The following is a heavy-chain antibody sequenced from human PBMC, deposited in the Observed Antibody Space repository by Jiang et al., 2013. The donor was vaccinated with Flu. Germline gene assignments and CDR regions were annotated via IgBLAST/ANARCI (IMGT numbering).Heavy chain of an antibody. CDR2: IYYSGST. Sequence: GPGLVKPSETLSLTCTVSGGSISSSSYYWGWIRQPPGKGLEWIGSIYYSGSTYYNPSLKSRVTISVDTSKNQFSLKLSSVTAADTAVYYCARLVIAVAEAVDYWGQGTLVTVSS. J-gene: IGHJ4*02. D-gene: IGHD6-19*01. CDR3: ARLVIAVAEAVDY. V-gene: IGHV4-39*01. CDR1: GGSISSSSYY.